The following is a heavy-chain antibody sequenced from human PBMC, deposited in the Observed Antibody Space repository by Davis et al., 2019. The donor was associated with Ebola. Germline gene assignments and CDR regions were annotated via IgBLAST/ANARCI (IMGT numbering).Heavy chain of an antibody. CDR3: ARGITIFGGTFDY. J-gene: IGHJ4*02. V-gene: IGHV4-59*08. CDR2: IYYSGST. Sequence: PSETLSLTCTVSGGSISSYYWSWIRQPPGKGLEWIGYIYYSGSTNYNPSLKSRVTISVDTSKNQFSLKLSSVTAADTAVYYCARGITIFGGTFDYWGQGTLVTVSS. CDR1: GGSISSYY. D-gene: IGHD3-3*01.